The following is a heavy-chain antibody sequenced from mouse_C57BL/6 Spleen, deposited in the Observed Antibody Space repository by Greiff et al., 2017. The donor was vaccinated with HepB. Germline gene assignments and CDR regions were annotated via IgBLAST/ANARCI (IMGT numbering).Heavy chain of an antibody. CDR1: GFSFNTYA. D-gene: IGHD1-1*01. Sequence: EVQLVESGGGLVQPKGSLKLSCAASGFSFNTYAMNWVRQAPGKGLEWVARIRSKSNNYATYYADSVKDRFTISRDDSESMLYLQMNNLKTEDTAMYYCVKSTHHYYGSSYWYFDVWGTGTTVTVSS. CDR2: IRSKSNNYAT. J-gene: IGHJ1*03. CDR3: VKSTHHYYGSSYWYFDV. V-gene: IGHV10-1*01.